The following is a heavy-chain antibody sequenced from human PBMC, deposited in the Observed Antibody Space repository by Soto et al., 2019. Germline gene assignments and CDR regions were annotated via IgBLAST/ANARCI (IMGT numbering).Heavy chain of an antibody. D-gene: IGHD1-26*01. CDR3: AKDGSHNFDY. V-gene: IGHV4-59*01. CDR1: GGSISSYY. J-gene: IGHJ4*02. Sequence: SETLSLTCTVSGGSISSYYWSWIRQPPGKGLEWIGYIYYSGSTNYNPSLKSRVTISVDNSKNTLYLQMNSLRAEDTAVYYCAKDGSHNFDYWGQGTLVTVSS. CDR2: IYYSGST.